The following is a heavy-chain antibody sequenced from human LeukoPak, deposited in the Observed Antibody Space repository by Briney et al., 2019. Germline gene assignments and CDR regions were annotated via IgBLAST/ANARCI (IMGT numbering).Heavy chain of an antibody. CDR2: ISSSGSTI. J-gene: IGHJ4*02. Sequence: GGSLRLSCAASGFAFSSYEMNWVRQAPGKGLEWVSYISSSGSTIYYADSVKGRFTISRDNAKNSLYLQMNSLRAEDTAVYYCARDLYYGSGNRYWGQGTLVTVSS. V-gene: IGHV3-48*03. D-gene: IGHD3-10*01. CDR3: ARDLYYGSGNRY. CDR1: GFAFSSYE.